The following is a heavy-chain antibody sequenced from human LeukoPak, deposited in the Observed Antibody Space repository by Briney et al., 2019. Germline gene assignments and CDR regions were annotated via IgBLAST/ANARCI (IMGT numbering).Heavy chain of an antibody. D-gene: IGHD3-22*01. CDR2: IYSGGST. J-gene: IGHJ4*02. V-gene: IGHV3-53*01. CDR1: GFTVSSNY. CDR3: ARYFNDSSGYPYYFDY. Sequence: QPGGSLRLSCVASGFTVSSNYMSWVRQAPGKGLEWVSVIYSGGSTYYADSVKGRFTISKDNSKNTLYLQMNSLRAEDTAVYYCARYFNDSSGYPYYFDYWGQGTLVTVSS.